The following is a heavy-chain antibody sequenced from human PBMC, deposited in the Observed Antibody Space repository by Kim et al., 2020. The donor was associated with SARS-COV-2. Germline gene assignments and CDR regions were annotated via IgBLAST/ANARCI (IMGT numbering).Heavy chain of an antibody. J-gene: IGHJ3*01. CDR1: GFTLSTYW. V-gene: IGHV3-7*01. D-gene: IGHD4-17*01. CDR3: ASGRYSDKIRWHAFDV. CDR2: IKQDASEK. Sequence: GGSLRLSCAASGFTLSTYWMSWVRQAPGRGLEWVANIKQDASEKNYGDLVKGRFTIPREKIKSLLYLQMKSLRANDTAVYYCASGRYSDKIRWHAFDVWGHGTMVTVSS.